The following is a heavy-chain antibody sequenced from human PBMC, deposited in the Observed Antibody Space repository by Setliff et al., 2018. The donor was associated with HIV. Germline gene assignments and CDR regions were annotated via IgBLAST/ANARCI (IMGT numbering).Heavy chain of an antibody. Sequence: GGSLRLSCAASGFTFSRYGMHWVRQAPGKGLEWVAFISYDGSKKYDADSVKGRFTLSRDNFRNTLYLQMNSLRPEDTAGYYCARVQQQLLQEDDYFDYWGQGTLVTVSS. CDR3: ARVQQQLLQEDDYFDY. V-gene: IGHV3-30*04. D-gene: IGHD6-13*01. J-gene: IGHJ4*02. CDR2: ISYDGSKK. CDR1: GFTFSRYG.